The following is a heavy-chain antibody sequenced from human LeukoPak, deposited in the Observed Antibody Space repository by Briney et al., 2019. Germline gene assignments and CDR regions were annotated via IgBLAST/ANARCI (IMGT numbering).Heavy chain of an antibody. CDR1: GFTFSSYS. CDR3: ARTSMRAFDI. J-gene: IGHJ3*02. V-gene: IGHV3-48*02. D-gene: IGHD2/OR15-2a*01. Sequence: GGSLRLSCAASGFTFSSYSMTWVRQAPGMGLEWVSYISSSSSAIYYADSVRGRFTVSRDNGKNSLYLQMNSLRDEDTAVYYCARTSMRAFDIWGQGTMVTVSS. CDR2: ISSSSSAI.